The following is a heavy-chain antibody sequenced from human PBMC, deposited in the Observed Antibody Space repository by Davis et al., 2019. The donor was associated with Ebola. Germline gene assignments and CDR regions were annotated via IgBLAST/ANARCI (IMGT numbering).Heavy chain of an antibody. CDR3: ASEVAAAGGDY. CDR2: ISYDGSNK. CDR1: GFTFSSYG. J-gene: IGHJ4*02. D-gene: IGHD6-13*01. Sequence: PGGSLRLSCAASGFTFSSYGMHWVRQAPGKGLEWVAVISYDGSNKYYADSVKGRFTISRDNSKNTLYLQMNSLSAEDTAVYYCASEVAAAGGDYWGQGTLVTVSS. V-gene: IGHV3-30*03.